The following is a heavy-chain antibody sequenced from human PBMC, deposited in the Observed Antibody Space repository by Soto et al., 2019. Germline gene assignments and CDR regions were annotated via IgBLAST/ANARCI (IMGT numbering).Heavy chain of an antibody. J-gene: IGHJ6*02. D-gene: IGHD3-16*01. CDR3: ARSKGYDYVWGSYITDV. CDR2: IYYSGST. Sequence: TSETRSLTCTVSGGSISSGDYYWSWIRQPPGKGLEWIGYIYYSGSTYYNPSLKSRVTISVDTSKNQFSLKLSSVTAADTAVYYCARSKGYDYVWGSYITDVWGQGTTVTVSS. CDR1: GGSISSGDYY. V-gene: IGHV4-30-4*01.